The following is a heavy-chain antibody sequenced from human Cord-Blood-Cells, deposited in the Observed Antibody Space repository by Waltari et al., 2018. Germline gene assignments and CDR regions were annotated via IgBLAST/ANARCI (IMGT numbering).Heavy chain of an antibody. CDR3: TTDVVDCSGGSCYYFDY. CDR2: IKSKTDGGTT. CDR1: GFTLSNAW. Sequence: EVQLVESGGGLVKPGGSLRLSCAASGFTLSNAWMSWVRQAPGTGLEWVGRIKSKTDGGTTDYAAPVKGRFTISRDDSKNTLYLQMNSLKTEDTAVYYCTTDVVDCSGGSCYYFDYWGQGTLVTVSS. V-gene: IGHV3-15*01. J-gene: IGHJ4*02. D-gene: IGHD2-15*01.